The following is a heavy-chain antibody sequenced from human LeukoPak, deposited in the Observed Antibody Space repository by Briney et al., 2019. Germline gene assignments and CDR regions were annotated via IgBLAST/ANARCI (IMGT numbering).Heavy chain of an antibody. V-gene: IGHV3-21*01. D-gene: IGHD1-26*01. CDR1: GFTFSSYS. CDR2: ISSSSSYI. CDR3: ARDGKVSPAFDI. J-gene: IGHJ3*02. Sequence: SGGSLRLSCAASGFTFSSYSMNWVRQAPGKGLEWVSSISSSSSYIYYADSVKGRFTISRDNAMNSLYLQMNSLRAEDTAVYYCARDGKVSPAFDIWGQGTMVTVSS.